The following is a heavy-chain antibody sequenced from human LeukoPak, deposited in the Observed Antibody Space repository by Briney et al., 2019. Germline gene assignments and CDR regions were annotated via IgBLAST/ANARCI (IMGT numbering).Heavy chain of an antibody. V-gene: IGHV4-61*02. CDR3: ARDSYCSSTSCYRDWFDP. D-gene: IGHD2-2*01. Sequence: PSETLSLTCTVSGGSISSGDYYWSWIRQPAGKGLEWIGRIYTSGSTNYNPSLKSRVTMSVDTSKNQFSLKLSSVTAADTAVYYCARDSYCSSTSCYRDWFDPWGQGTLVTVSS. CDR1: GGSISSGDYY. CDR2: IYTSGST. J-gene: IGHJ5*02.